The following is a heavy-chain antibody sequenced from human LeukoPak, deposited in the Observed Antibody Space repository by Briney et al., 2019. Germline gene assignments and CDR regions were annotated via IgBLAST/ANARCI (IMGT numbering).Heavy chain of an antibody. V-gene: IGHV5-51*01. CDR1: GYSFTSYW. J-gene: IGHJ5*02. Sequence: GESLKISCKGSGYSFTSYWIGWVRQMPGKGLEWMGIIYPGDSDTRYSPSFQGQVTISADKSISTAYLQWSSLKASDTAMYYCARQTVTTPPPTDKYNWFDPWGQGTLVTVSS. D-gene: IGHD4-17*01. CDR3: ARQTVTTPPPTDKYNWFDP. CDR2: IYPGDSDT.